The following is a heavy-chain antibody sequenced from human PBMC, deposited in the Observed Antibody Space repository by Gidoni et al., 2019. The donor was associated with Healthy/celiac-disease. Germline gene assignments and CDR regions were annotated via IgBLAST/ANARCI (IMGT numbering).Heavy chain of an antibody. D-gene: IGHD6-19*01. CDR2: IYYSGST. V-gene: IGHV4-59*08. Sequence: QVQLQESGPGLVKPSETLSLTCPVSGGSISSYYWSWIRQPPGKGLEWIGYIYYSGSTNYNPSLKSRVTISVDTSKNQFSLKLSSVTAADTAVYYCARQSIAVSPLDYWGQGTLVTVSS. CDR1: GGSISSYY. J-gene: IGHJ4*02. CDR3: ARQSIAVSPLDY.